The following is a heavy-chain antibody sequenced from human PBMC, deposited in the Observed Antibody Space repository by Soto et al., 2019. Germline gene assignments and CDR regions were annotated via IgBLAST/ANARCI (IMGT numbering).Heavy chain of an antibody. J-gene: IGHJ4*02. CDR3: ARKTTVVTHFDY. CDR2: IYYSGST. V-gene: IGHV4-30-4*01. Sequence: PSETLSLTCTVSGGSISSGDYYWSWIRQPPGKGLEWIGYIYYSGSTYYNPSLKSRVTISVDTSKNQFSLKLSSVTAADTAVYYCARKTTVVTHFDYWGQGTLVTVSS. CDR1: GGSISSGDYY. D-gene: IGHD4-17*01.